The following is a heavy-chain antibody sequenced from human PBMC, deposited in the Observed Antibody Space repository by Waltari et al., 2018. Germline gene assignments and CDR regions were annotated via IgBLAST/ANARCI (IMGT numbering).Heavy chain of an antibody. V-gene: IGHV3-74*01. D-gene: IGHD3-3*01. CDR2: LSGDGGIT. Sequence: EVQVVESGGALVKPGGSLRHSCAAFGFTDTGAWTRWVRQGPGKGLVWVSRLSGDGGITNYADFVKGRFTISRDRAKNTLYLQMNSLRPDDTAIYYGMRGADLRGQGIPVTVSS. J-gene: IGHJ4*02. CDR1: GFTDTGAW. CDR3: MRGADL.